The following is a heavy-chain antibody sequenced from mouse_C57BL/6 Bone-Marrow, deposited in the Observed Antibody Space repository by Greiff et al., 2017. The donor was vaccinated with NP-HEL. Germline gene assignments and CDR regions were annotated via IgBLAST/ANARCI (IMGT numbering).Heavy chain of an antibody. J-gene: IGHJ3*01. CDR3: TGIYYYGSSYEAY. Sequence: EVKLVESGAELVRPGASVKLSCTASGFNIKDDYMHWVKQRPEQGLAWIGWIDPENGDTEYASKFQGKATITADTSSHTAYLQLSSLTSEDTAVYYCTGIYYYGSSYEAYWGQGTLVTVSA. V-gene: IGHV14-4*01. CDR2: IDPENGDT. D-gene: IGHD1-1*01. CDR1: GFNIKDDY.